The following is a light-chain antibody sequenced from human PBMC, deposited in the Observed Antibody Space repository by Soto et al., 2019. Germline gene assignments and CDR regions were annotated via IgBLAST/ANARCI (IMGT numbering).Light chain of an antibody. CDR2: GAS. J-gene: IGKJ2*01. V-gene: IGKV3-20*01. CDR3: QQYGSSPYT. CDR1: QSVSSSY. Sequence: EIVLTQSRGTLSLSPGERATLSGRASQSVSSSYLAWYQQKPGQAPRLLIYGASSRATGIPDRFSGSGSGTDFTLTISRLEPEDFAVYYCQQYGSSPYTFGQGTKLEIK.